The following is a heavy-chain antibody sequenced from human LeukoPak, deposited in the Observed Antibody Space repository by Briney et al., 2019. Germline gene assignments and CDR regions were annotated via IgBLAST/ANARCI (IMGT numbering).Heavy chain of an antibody. V-gene: IGHV3-23*01. CDR1: GFSFSNYP. J-gene: IGHJ4*02. Sequence: PGGSLRLSCAASGFSFSNYPMSWVRQAPGKGLEWVSGFSGSGGNTCYADSVKGRFTTSRDNSKNTLFLHLNSLRADDTAVYYCVKDYSTIAAAANPLFDYWGQGALVTVSS. D-gene: IGHD6-13*01. CDR3: VKDYSTIAAAANPLFDY. CDR2: FSGSGGNT.